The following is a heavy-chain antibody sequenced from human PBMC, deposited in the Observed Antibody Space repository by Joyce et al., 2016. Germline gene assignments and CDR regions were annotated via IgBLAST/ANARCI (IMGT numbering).Heavy chain of an antibody. V-gene: IGHV3-7*03. CDR2: IKQDGRGQ. CDR1: GFPFSNYW. Sequence: EVQLVESGGGLVPPGGSLRLSCEASGFPFSNYWMNWVRQATGKGLEGVASIKQDGRGQFYVDAVKGRFAISRDNTKNSLFLHMNSLRAEDTAVYYCTRSMSSVNWFDPWGQGTLVTVSA. CDR3: TRSMSSVNWFDP. J-gene: IGHJ5*02.